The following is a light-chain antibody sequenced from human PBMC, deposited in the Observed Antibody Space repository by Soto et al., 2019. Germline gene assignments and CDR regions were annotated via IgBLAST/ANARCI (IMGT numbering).Light chain of an antibody. CDR2: KAS. V-gene: IGKV1-5*03. Sequence: DIQMTQSPSTLSASVGDRVTITCRASQSISIWLTWYQQKPGTAPKLLIYKASSLESGVPSRFSGSGSGTEFTLTISSLQPDDFATYYCQQYSSYSPSTFGQGTKVEIK. J-gene: IGKJ1*01. CDR1: QSISIW. CDR3: QQYSSYSPST.